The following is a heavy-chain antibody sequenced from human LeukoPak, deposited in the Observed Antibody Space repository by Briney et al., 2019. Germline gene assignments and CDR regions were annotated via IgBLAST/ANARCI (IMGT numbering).Heavy chain of an antibody. J-gene: IGHJ3*01. D-gene: IGHD2-8*01. V-gene: IGHV3-74*01. CDR3: ARVQGHPPNGLDV. CDR2: INSDASST. Sequence: GGSLRLSCAASGFTFSSYWMHWVRQAPGKGLVWVSRINSDASSTSYADSVKGRFTISRDNAKNTLYLQMSSLRAEDTAVYYCARVQGHPPNGLDVWGQGTMVTVSS. CDR1: GFTFSSYW.